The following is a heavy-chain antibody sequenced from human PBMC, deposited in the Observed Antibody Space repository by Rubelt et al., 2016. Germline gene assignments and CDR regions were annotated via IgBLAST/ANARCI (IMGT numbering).Heavy chain of an antibody. Sequence: QLQLQESGPGLVKPSETLSLTCTVSGGSISSSSYYWGWIRQPPGKGLEWIGSIYYSGSTYYNPSLKSRVTFAVDTSKNQFSLNVGAVPAADTAGYYCAGAVSYYDSSGYGYYYYMDVWGKGTTVTVSS. CDR2: IYYSGST. CDR1: GGSISSSSYY. V-gene: IGHV4-39*07. CDR3: AGAVSYYDSSGYGYYYYMDV. D-gene: IGHD3-22*01. J-gene: IGHJ6*03.